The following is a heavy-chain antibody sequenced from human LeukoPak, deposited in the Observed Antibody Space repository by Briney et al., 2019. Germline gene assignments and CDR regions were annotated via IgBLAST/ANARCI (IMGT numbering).Heavy chain of an antibody. CDR1: GFTFSSYS. Sequence: GGSLRFSCAASGFTFSSYSMNWVRQAPGKGLEWVSSISSSSSYIYYADSVKGRFTISRDNAKNSLYLQMNSLRAEDTVVYYCARAALAYCGGDCLRAFDIWGQGTMVTVSS. CDR3: ARAALAYCGGDCLRAFDI. J-gene: IGHJ3*02. D-gene: IGHD2-21*02. V-gene: IGHV3-21*01. CDR2: ISSSSSYI.